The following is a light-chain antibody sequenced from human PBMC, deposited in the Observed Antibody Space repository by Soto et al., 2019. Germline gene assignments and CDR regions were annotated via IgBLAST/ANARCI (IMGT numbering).Light chain of an antibody. CDR3: QHET. V-gene: IGKV3-20*01. Sequence: EIVLTQSPSTLSLSPGERATLSCRASQSVSSSYLAWYQQKPGQAPRLLIYGASSRATGIPDRFSGSGSGTDFTLTISRLEPEDFAVYYCQHETFGQGNKGEIK. CDR2: GAS. CDR1: QSVSSSY. J-gene: IGKJ1*01.